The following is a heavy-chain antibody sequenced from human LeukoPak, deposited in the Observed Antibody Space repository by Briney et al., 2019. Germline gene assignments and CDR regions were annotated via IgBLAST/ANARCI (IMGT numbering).Heavy chain of an antibody. Sequence: ASVKVSCKASGGTFSSYAISWVRQAPGQGLEWMGGIIPIFGTANYAQKFQGRVTITTDESTSTAYMELSSLRSEDTAVYYCARHFYGSGKLCDWFDPWGQGTLVTVSS. V-gene: IGHV1-69*05. CDR1: GGTFSSYA. CDR2: IIPIFGTA. J-gene: IGHJ5*02. CDR3: ARHFYGSGKLCDWFDP. D-gene: IGHD3-10*01.